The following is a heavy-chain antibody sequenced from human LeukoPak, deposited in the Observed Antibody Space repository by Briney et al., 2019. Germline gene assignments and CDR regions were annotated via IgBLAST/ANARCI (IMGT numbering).Heavy chain of an antibody. CDR3: ARVTGVAVAVVDY. D-gene: IGHD6-19*01. Sequence: SETLSLTCTVSGGSISSSSYYWGWIRQPPGKGLEWIGSIYYGGSTYYNPSLKSRVTISVDTSKNQFSLKLSSVTAADTAVYYCARVTGVAVAVVDYWGQGTLVTVSS. V-gene: IGHV4-39*07. CDR1: GGSISSSSYY. J-gene: IGHJ4*02. CDR2: IYYGGST.